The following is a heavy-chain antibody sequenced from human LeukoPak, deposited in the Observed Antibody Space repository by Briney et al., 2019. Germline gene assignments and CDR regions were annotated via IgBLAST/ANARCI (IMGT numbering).Heavy chain of an antibody. J-gene: IGHJ4*02. V-gene: IGHV4-61*01. CDR1: GGSISSSNW. D-gene: IGHD2-2*01. CDR2: IYYSGST. CDR3: ARARGGYCSSTSCYLPPHLDY. Sequence: PSETLSLTCAVSGGSISSSNWWSWIRQPPGKGLEWIGYIYYSGSTNYNPSLKSRVTISVDTSKNQFSLKLSSVTAADTAVYYCARARGGYCSSTSCYLPPHLDYWGQGTLVTVSS.